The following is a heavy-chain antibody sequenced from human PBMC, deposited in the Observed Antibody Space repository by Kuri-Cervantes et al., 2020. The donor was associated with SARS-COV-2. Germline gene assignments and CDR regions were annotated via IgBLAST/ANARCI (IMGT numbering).Heavy chain of an antibody. D-gene: IGHD5-24*01. V-gene: IGHV4-59*01. J-gene: IGHJ4*02. CDR1: GGSFSGYY. CDR3: AVRRRDGYSFDY. Sequence: GSLRLSCAVYGGSFSGYYWSWIRQPPGKGLEWIGYIYYSGSTNYNPSLKSRVTISVDTSKNQFSLKLSSVTAADTAVYYCAVRRRDGYSFDYWGQGTLVTVSS. CDR2: IYYSGST.